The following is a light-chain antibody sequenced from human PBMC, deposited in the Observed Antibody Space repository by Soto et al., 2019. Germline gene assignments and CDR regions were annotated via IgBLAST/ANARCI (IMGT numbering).Light chain of an antibody. J-gene: IGLJ2*01. CDR1: SSDVGAYDY. CDR3: SSYTISSTLVL. Sequence: QSALTQPASVSGSPGQSITISCTGTSSDVGAYDYVSWYQQHPGKAPQLLIYDVFNRPSGVSNRVSGSKSGNTASLTISGLQAEYEADYYCSSYTISSTLVLFGGGTKLTVL. CDR2: DVF. V-gene: IGLV2-14*03.